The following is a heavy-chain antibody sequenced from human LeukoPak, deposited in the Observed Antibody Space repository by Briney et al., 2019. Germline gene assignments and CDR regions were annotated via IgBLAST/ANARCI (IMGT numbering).Heavy chain of an antibody. CDR3: ARHGGVGATAQGFGI. V-gene: IGHV4-59*08. CDR2: FYYSGST. J-gene: IGHJ3*02. CDR1: GGSISSYY. D-gene: IGHD1-26*01. Sequence: SETLSLTCTVSGGSISSYYWSWIRQPPGKGLEWIGYFYYSGSTNYNPSLRRRVNVSVDTSKNQFYLKLSSVTAADTAVYYCARHGGVGATAQGFGIWGQGTMVTVSS.